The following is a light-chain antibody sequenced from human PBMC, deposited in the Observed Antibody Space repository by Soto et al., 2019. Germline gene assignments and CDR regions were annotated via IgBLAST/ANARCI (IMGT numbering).Light chain of an antibody. V-gene: IGKV3-11*01. CDR2: DAS. J-gene: IGKJ4*01. CDR1: QSVSSY. Sequence: EIVLTQSPATLSLSPGERATLSCRASQSVSSYLAWYQQKPGQAPRLLIYDASNRATGIPARFSGSGSGTDFTLTISSLETEGFAVYYCQQRSDWLPFVGGTKVEIK. CDR3: QQRSDWLP.